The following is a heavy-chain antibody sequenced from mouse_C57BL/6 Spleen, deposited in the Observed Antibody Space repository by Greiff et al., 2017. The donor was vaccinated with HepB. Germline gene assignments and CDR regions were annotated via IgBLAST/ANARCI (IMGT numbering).Heavy chain of an antibody. V-gene: IGHV1-62-2*01. D-gene: IGHD3-2*02. CDR3: ARHEGQLRGMDY. Sequence: QVHVKQSGAELVKPGASVKLSCKASGYTFTEYTIHWVKQRSGQGLEWIGWFYPGSGSIKYNEKFKDKATLTADKSSSTVYMELSRLTSEDSAVYFCARHEGQLRGMDYWGQGTSVTVSS. CDR1: GYTFTEYT. CDR2: FYPGSGSI. J-gene: IGHJ4*01.